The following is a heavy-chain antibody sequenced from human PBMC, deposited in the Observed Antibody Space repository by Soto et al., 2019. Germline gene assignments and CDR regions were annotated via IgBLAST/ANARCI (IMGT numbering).Heavy chain of an antibody. CDR3: AREVVETSSLWLDP. CDR1: GYTFTNND. CDR2: MNTNTNST. Sequence: VQLVQSGAEVKKPGASVKVSCKASGYTFTNNDINWVRQAPGQGLEWIGWMNTNTNSTDSAEVFEGRGSWTWDTSSSTAYMQLNSLKIDDTAVYYCAREVVETSSLWLDPWGQGTLVSVSS. V-gene: IGHV1-8*01. D-gene: IGHD6-6*01. J-gene: IGHJ5*02.